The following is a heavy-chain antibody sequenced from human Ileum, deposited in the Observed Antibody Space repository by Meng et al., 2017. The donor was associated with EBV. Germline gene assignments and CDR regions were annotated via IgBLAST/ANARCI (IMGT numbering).Heavy chain of an antibody. CDR1: GYSISSTNW. V-gene: IGHV4-28*01. D-gene: IGHD3-22*01. CDR2: IYYSGST. CDR3: ARNVPGTSAYYD. Sequence: VQLQESGPGLVKPSDPLAFTCAVSGYSISSTNWWGWIRQPPGKGLEWIGYIYYSGSTSYNPSLKSRVTMSVDTSKNQFSLNLNSVTAVDTAVYYCARNVPGTSAYYDWGQGTLVTVSS. J-gene: IGHJ4*02.